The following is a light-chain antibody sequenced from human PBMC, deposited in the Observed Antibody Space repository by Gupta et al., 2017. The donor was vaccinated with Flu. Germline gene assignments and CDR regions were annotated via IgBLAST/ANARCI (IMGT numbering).Light chain of an antibody. CDR3: QQYNSYSEYS. CDR2: KAS. V-gene: IGKV1-5*03. J-gene: IGKJ2*03. Sequence: IQMTQSPSTLSASVGDRVTITCRASQSISSWLAWYQQKPGKAPKLLIYKASSLESGVPSRFSGSGSGTEFTLTISSLQPDDFAPYYCQQYNSYSEYSFGQGTKLEIK. CDR1: QSISSW.